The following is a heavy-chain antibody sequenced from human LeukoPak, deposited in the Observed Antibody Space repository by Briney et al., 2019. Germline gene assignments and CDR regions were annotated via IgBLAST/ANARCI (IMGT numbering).Heavy chain of an antibody. Sequence: GESLKISCKGSGYRLTSYWIGWVRQMPGKGLEWMGIIYPGDFDTRYSPSFRGQVTISADKSISTAYLQWSSLKASDTAMYYCARRPAPQGTFDPWGQGTLVTVSS. V-gene: IGHV5-51*01. J-gene: IGHJ5*02. CDR1: GYRLTSYW. D-gene: IGHD3-10*01. CDR3: ARRPAPQGTFDP. CDR2: IYPGDFDT.